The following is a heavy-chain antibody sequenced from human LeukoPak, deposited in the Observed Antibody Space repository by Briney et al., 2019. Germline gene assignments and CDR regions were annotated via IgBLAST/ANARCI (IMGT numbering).Heavy chain of an antibody. CDR1: GFTFSSYG. Sequence: AGGSLRLSCAASGFTFSSYGIHWARQAPGKGLEWVAFILYDGSNKYYADSVKGRFTISRDNSKNTLYLQMDSLRADDTAVYYCAKDRIAVRPGWFDPWGQGTLVAVSS. D-gene: IGHD6-6*01. J-gene: IGHJ5*02. CDR2: ILYDGSNK. V-gene: IGHV3-30*02. CDR3: AKDRIAVRPGWFDP.